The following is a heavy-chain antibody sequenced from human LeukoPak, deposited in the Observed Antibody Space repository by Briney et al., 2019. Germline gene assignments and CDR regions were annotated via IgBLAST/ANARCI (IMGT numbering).Heavy chain of an antibody. J-gene: IGHJ6*03. CDR2: MNPNSGNT. Sequence: GASVKVSCKASGYTFTSYDINWVRQATGQGLEWMGWMNPNSGNTGYAQKFQGRVTITRNTSISTAYMELSSLRSEDTAVYYCARVIQLWSSYYYYYMDVWGKGTTVTVSS. V-gene: IGHV1-8*03. CDR1: GYTFTSYD. D-gene: IGHD5-18*01. CDR3: ARVIQLWSSYYYYYMDV.